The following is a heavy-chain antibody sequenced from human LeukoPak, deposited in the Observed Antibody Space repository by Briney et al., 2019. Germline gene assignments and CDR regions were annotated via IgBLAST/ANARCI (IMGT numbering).Heavy chain of an antibody. CDR2: IKQDGSEK. CDR1: GFTFSSYW. D-gene: IGHD3-22*01. Sequence: GGSLRLSCAASGFTFSSYWMSWVRQAQGKGLEWVANIKQDGSEKYYVDSVKGRFTISRDNAKNSLYLQMNSLRAEDTAVYYCAREGYYYDSSGYYFDYWGQGTLVTVSS. V-gene: IGHV3-7*01. J-gene: IGHJ4*02. CDR3: AREGYYYDSSGYYFDY.